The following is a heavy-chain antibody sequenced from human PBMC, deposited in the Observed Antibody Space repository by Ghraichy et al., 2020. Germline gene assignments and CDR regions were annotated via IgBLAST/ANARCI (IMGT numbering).Heavy chain of an antibody. CDR2: ISWNSGSI. J-gene: IGHJ3*02. Sequence: SLNISCAASGFTFDDYAMHWVRQAPGKGLEWVSGISWNSGSIGYADSVKGRFTISRDNAKNSLYLQMNSLRAEDTALYYCAKDRSGYYVDAFDIWGQGTMVTVSS. CDR3: AKDRSGYYVDAFDI. CDR1: GFTFDDYA. D-gene: IGHD3-3*01. V-gene: IGHV3-9*01.